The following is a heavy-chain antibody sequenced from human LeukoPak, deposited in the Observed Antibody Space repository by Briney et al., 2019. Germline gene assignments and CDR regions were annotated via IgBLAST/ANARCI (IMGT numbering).Heavy chain of an antibody. D-gene: IGHD5-18*01. CDR1: GFTFSSYA. J-gene: IGHJ4*02. CDR2: ISYDGSNK. V-gene: IGHV3-30*04. Sequence: GALRLSCAASGFTFSSYAMHWVRQAPGKGLEWVAVISYDGSNKYYADSVKGRFTISRDNSKNTLYLQMNSQRAEDTAVYYCARDRLDTAMVALGYWGQGTLITVPS. CDR3: ARDRLDTAMVALGY.